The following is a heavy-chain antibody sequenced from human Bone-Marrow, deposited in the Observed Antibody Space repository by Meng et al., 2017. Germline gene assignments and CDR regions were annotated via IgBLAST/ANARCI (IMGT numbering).Heavy chain of an antibody. D-gene: IGHD2-15*01. CDR1: GFTFSSYA. CDR3: ANGYCSGGSCLGFAFDI. V-gene: IGHV3-23*01. Sequence: GESLKISCAASGFTFSSYAMSWVRQAPGKGLEWVSAISGSGGSTYYADSVKGRFTISRDNSKNTLYLQMNSLRAEDTAVYYCANGYCSGGSCLGFAFDIWGQGTMVTV. CDR2: ISGSGGST. J-gene: IGHJ3*02.